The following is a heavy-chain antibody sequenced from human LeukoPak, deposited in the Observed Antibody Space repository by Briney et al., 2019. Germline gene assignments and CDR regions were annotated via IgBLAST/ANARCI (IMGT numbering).Heavy chain of an antibody. D-gene: IGHD2-2*01. CDR2: IYYSGST. CDR1: GGSISSSSYY. CDR3: ARDLKYRYQLHLDY. J-gene: IGHJ4*02. V-gene: IGHV4-39*07. Sequence: SETLSLTCTVSGGSISSSSYYWGWIRQPPGKGLEWIGSIYYSGSTYYNPSLKSRVTISVDTSKNQFSLKLSSVTAADTAVYYCARDLKYRYQLHLDYWGQGTLVTVSS.